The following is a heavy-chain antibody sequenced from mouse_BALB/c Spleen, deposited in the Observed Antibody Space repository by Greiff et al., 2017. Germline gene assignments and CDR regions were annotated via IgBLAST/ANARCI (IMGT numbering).Heavy chain of an antibody. Sequence: EVQVVESGGGLVQPGGSLRLSCAASGFTFTGDYMSWVRQPPGKALEWLGFIRNKANGYTTEYSASVKGRFTISRDNSQSILYLQMKTLRAEDNTTSYYARSYDSYYPFAYWGQGTLVTVSA. J-gene: IGHJ3*01. CDR2: IRNKANGYTT. CDR3: ARSYDSYYPFAY. V-gene: IGHV7-3*02. CDR1: GFTFTGDY. D-gene: IGHD2-3*01.